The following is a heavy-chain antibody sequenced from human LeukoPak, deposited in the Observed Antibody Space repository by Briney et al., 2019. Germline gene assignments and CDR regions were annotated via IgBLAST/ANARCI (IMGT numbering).Heavy chain of an antibody. CDR1: GGSISSSSYY. D-gene: IGHD3-22*01. J-gene: IGHJ4*02. CDR2: IYYSGST. Sequence: PSETLSLTCTVSGGSISSSSYYWGWIRQPPGKGLERIRSIYYSGSTYYNPSLKTRVPISVDTSKNQFSLKLSSVTAADTAVYYCARSVYYDSSGYYDELVGYFDYWGQGTLVTVSS. CDR3: ARSVYYDSSGYYDELVGYFDY. V-gene: IGHV4-39*01.